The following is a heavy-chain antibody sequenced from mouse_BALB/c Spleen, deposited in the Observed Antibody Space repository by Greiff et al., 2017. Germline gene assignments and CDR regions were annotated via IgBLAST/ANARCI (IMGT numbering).Heavy chain of an antibody. D-gene: IGHD4-1*01. Sequence: EVKLQESGAELVKPGASVKLSCTASGFNIKDTYMHWVKQRPEQGLEWIGRIDPANGNTKYDPKFQGKATITADTSSNTAYLQLSSLTSEDTAVYYCARWDPVAYWGQGTLVTVSA. J-gene: IGHJ3*01. CDR1: GFNIKDTY. V-gene: IGHV14-3*02. CDR3: ARWDPVAY. CDR2: IDPANGNT.